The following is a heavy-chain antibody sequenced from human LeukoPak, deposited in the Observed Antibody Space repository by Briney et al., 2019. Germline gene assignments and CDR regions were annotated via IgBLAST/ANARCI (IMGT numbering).Heavy chain of an antibody. Sequence: SETLSLTCAVYGGSFSGYYWNWIRQPPGKWLEWIGEINHSGSTNYNPSLKSRVTISVDTSKNQFSLKLSSVTAADTAVYYCAREGPYGSGSYYRPNFDYWGQGTLVTVSS. CDR3: AREGPYGSGSYYRPNFDY. D-gene: IGHD3-10*01. CDR2: INHSGST. J-gene: IGHJ4*02. V-gene: IGHV4-34*01. CDR1: GGSFSGYY.